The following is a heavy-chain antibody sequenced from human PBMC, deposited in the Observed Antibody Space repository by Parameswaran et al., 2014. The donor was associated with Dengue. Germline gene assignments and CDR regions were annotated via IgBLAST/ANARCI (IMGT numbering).Heavy chain of an antibody. D-gene: IGHD4-11*01. J-gene: IGHJ6*03. CDR3: TTMTTVTTYYYYYYMDV. V-gene: IGHV3-15*01. Sequence: VRQAPGKGLEWVGRIKSKTDGGTTDYAAPVKGRFTISRDDSKNTLYLQMNSLKTEDTAVYYCTTMTTVTTYYYYYYMDVWGKGTTVPSP. CDR2: IKSKTDGGTT.